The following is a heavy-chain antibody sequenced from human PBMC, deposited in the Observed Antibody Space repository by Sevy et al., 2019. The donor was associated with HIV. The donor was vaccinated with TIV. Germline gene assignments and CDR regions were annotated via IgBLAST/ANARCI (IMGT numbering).Heavy chain of an antibody. D-gene: IGHD2-2*01. CDR1: GFTFSSYS. J-gene: IGHJ5*02. V-gene: IGHV3-48*01. CDR2: ISSSSSTI. Sequence: GGSLRLSCAASGFTFSSYSMNWVRQAPGKGLEWVSYISSSSSTIYYADSVKGRFTISRDNAKNSLYLQMNSLRAEDTGGYYWSRGQNFCSSTRWYYLFDPWGQGTLVTVSS. CDR3: SRGQNFCSSTRWYYLFDP.